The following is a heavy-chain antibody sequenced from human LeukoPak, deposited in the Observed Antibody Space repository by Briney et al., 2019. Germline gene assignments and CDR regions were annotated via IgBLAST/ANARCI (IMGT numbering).Heavy chain of an antibody. D-gene: IGHD6-6*01. CDR2: TNTDGNYI. V-gene: IGHV3-64*02. Sequence: GGSLRLSCAASGFIFSSHAMHWVRQAPGKGLEYVSSTNTDGNYIYYVESVRGRFTIPRDNSKNTLHLQMGSLRPDDMGVYYCARGGTYSSSSLNSWGQGTLVTVSS. CDR3: ARGGTYSSSSLNS. J-gene: IGHJ4*02. CDR1: GFIFSSHA.